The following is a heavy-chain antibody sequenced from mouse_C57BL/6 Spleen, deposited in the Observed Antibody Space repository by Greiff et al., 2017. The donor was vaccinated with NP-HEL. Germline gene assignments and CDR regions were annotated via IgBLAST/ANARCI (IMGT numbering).Heavy chain of an antibody. CDR2: ISSGSSTI. D-gene: IGHD2-4*01. CDR3: ARFDYGSFDV. Sequence: DVQLVESGGGLVKPGGSLKLSCAASGFTFSDYGMHWVRQAPEKGLEWVAYISSGSSTIYYADTVKGRFTISRDNAKNTLFLQMTSLRSEDTAMYYCARFDYGSFDVWGTGTTVTVSS. CDR1: GFTFSDYG. V-gene: IGHV5-17*01. J-gene: IGHJ1*03.